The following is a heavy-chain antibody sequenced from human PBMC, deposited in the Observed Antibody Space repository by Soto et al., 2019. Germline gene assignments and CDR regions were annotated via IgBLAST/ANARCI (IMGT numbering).Heavy chain of an antibody. CDR1: GGSISSGNY. V-gene: IGHV4-38-2*02. CDR3: ARARWYDAFDV. J-gene: IGHJ3*01. D-gene: IGHD2-15*01. CDR2: IFHGGNT. Sequence: KLSETLSLTCIVSGGSISSGNYWGWIRKPPGKGLEWIGSIFHGGNTYYNPSLKSRVTISVDMSKNQFSLKLNSVTAADTAVYYCARARWYDAFDVWGQGTVVTVSS.